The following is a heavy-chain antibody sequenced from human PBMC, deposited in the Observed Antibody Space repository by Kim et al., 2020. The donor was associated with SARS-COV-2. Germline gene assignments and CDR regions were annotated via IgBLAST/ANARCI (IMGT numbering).Heavy chain of an antibody. CDR1: GFTVSSNY. D-gene: IGHD2-2*01. V-gene: IGHV3-66*01. CDR2: IYSGGST. CDR3: ASRTVYCSSTSCHNWFDP. J-gene: IGHJ5*02. Sequence: GGSLRLSCAASGFTVSSNYMSWVRQAPGKGLEWVSVIYSGGSTYYADSVKGRFTISRDNSKNTLYLQMNSLRAEDTAVYYCASRTVYCSSTSCHNWFDPWGQGTLVTVSS.